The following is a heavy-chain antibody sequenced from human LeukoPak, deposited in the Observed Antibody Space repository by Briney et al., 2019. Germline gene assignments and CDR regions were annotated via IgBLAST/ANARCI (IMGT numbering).Heavy chain of an antibody. Sequence: GGSLRLSCAASGFTVSSNHMNWVRQAPGKGLEWVSVIFSGGDTSYADFVKGRFTISRDSSKNTLFLQMNSLTPEDTAVYYCMRQGLGGAGRWGQGTLVTVSS. D-gene: IGHD6-19*01. CDR3: MRQGLGGAGR. J-gene: IGHJ4*02. V-gene: IGHV3-66*02. CDR2: IFSGGDT. CDR1: GFTVSSNH.